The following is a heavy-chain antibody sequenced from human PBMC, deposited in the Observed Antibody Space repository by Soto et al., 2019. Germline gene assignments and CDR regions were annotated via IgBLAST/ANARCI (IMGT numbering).Heavy chain of an antibody. CDR1: GGSISSSSYY. J-gene: IGHJ6*02. Sequence: SETLSLTCTVSGGSISSSSYYWGWIRQPPGKGLEWIGSIYYSGSTYYNPSLKSRVTISVDTSENQFSLKLSSVTAADTAVYYCARAGIAAAGPYYYYYGMDVWGQGTTVTVSS. CDR2: IYYSGST. V-gene: IGHV4-39*01. CDR3: ARAGIAAAGPYYYYYGMDV. D-gene: IGHD6-13*01.